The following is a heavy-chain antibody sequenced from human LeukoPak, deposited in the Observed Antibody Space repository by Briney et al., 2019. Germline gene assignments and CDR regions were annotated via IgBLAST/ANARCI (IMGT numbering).Heavy chain of an antibody. CDR2: IWYDGSNK. J-gene: IGHJ5*02. V-gene: IGHV3-33*01. CDR1: GFTFSSYG. CDR3: SGSGSYMWENWFDP. Sequence: GGSLRLSCAASGFTFSSYGMHWVRQAPGKGLEWVAVIWYDGSNKYYADSVKGRFTIPRDNSKNTLYLQMNSLRAEDTAVYYCSGSGSYMWENWFDPWGQGTLVTVSS. D-gene: IGHD3-10*01.